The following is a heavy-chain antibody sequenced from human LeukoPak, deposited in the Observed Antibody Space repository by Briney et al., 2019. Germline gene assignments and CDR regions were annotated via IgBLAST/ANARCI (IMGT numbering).Heavy chain of an antibody. CDR3: ARSMVRGVIIPFDY. Sequence: SVKVSCKASGYTFTGYYMHWVRQAPGQGLEWMGGIIPIFGTANYAQKFQGRVTITADESTSTAYMELSSLRSEDTAVYYCARSMVRGVIIPFDYWGQGTLVTVSS. J-gene: IGHJ4*02. V-gene: IGHV1-69*13. CDR2: IIPIFGTA. D-gene: IGHD3-10*01. CDR1: GYTFTGYY.